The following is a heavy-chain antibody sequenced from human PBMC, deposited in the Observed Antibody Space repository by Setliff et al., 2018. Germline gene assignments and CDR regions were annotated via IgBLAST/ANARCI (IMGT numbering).Heavy chain of an antibody. V-gene: IGHV4-61*09. CDR3: ARGRNIAARLLDF. D-gene: IGHD6-6*01. CDR1: GDSISSRPFY. J-gene: IGHJ4*02. CDR2: IYTSWST. Sequence: SETLSLTCTVSGDSISSRPFYWGWFRQPAGKELEWIGQIYTSWSTIYNPSLKSRVTISIDTSKNQFSLKVTSVTAADTAMYYCARGRNIAARLLDFWGQGSLVTVSS.